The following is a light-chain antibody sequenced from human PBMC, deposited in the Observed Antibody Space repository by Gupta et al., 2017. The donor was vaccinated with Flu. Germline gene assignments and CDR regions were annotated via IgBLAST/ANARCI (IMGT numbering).Light chain of an antibody. Sequence: QPALTQSASVSGSPGQSITISCTGTSSDVGDYNNVSWYQQHPGKAPKLMIYEVNNRPSGVSNRFSGSTSDNTASLTISGLQAEDEADYYCSSYTSSNTLYVFGTGTKVTVL. CDR1: SSDVGDYNN. V-gene: IGLV2-14*01. CDR2: EVN. J-gene: IGLJ1*01. CDR3: SSYTSSNTLYV.